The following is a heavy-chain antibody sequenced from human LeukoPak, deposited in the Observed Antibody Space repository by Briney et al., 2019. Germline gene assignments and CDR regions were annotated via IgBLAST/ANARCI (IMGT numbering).Heavy chain of an antibody. V-gene: IGHV3-23*01. Sequence: GGSLRLSCAASGFSFSTYAMSWVRQAPGQGLEWVSAISGNGGRTYYADSAKGRFTISRDNSKSTLYLQMNSLRAADRAVYYCAKEAEYSTSGYFEYWGQGSLVTVSS. CDR3: AKEAEYSTSGYFEY. CDR2: ISGNGGRT. J-gene: IGHJ4*02. CDR1: GFSFSTYA. D-gene: IGHD6-6*01.